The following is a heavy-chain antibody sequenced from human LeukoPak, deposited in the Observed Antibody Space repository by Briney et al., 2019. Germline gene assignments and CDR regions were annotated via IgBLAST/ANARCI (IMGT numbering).Heavy chain of an antibody. V-gene: IGHV4-39*07. CDR1: GGSISSSSYY. Sequence: SETLSLTCTVSGGSISSSSYYWGWIRQPPGKGLEWIGSIYYSGSTYYNPSLKSRVTISVDTSKNQFSLKLSSVTAADTAVYYCAGATGYSSAKLDYWGQGTLVTVSS. J-gene: IGHJ4*02. CDR2: IYYSGST. CDR3: AGATGYSSAKLDY. D-gene: IGHD6-19*01.